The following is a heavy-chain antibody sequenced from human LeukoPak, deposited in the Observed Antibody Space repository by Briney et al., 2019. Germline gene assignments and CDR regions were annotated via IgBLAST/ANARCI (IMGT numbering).Heavy chain of an antibody. CDR3: ARLYEWELISDY. J-gene: IGHJ4*02. CDR2: INPNSGGT. CDR1: GYTFTGYY. Sequence: ASVKVSCKXSGYTFTGYYMHWVRQAPGQGLEWTGWINPNSGGTNYAQKFQGRVTMTRDTSISTAYMELSRLRSDDTAVYYCARLYEWELISDYWGQGTLVTVSS. V-gene: IGHV1-2*02. D-gene: IGHD1-26*01.